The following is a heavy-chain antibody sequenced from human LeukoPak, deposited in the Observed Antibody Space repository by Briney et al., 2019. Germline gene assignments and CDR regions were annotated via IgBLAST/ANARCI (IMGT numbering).Heavy chain of an antibody. CDR3: ARPKNVDTAMVGAFDI. J-gene: IGHJ3*02. V-gene: IGHV3-33*01. D-gene: IGHD5-18*01. Sequence: PGGSLRLSCAASGFTFSSYGMHWVRQAPGKGLEWVAVIWYDGSNKYYADSVKGRFTISRDNSKNTLYLQMNSLRAEDTAVYYCARPKNVDTAMVGAFDIWGQGTMVTVSS. CDR1: GFTFSSYG. CDR2: IWYDGSNK.